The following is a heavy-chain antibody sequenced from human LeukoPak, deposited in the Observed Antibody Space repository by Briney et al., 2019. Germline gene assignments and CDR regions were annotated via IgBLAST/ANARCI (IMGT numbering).Heavy chain of an antibody. CDR1: RPDFTIAR. J-gene: IGHJ4*02. D-gene: IGHD3-9*01. V-gene: IGHV3-15*01. CDR3: NTCIGTIYF. CDR2: ITTDGGTT. Sequence: GGSLRLSCAVSRPDFTIARRSWVRQAPGKGLEWVGRITTDGGTTDYAAPVKGRFTISRDDAENTLYLQMNSLNTEDTAVYYCNTCIGTIYFWGEEILITASS.